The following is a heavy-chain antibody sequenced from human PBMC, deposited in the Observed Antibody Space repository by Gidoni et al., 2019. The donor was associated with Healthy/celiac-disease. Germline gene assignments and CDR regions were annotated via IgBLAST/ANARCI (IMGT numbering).Heavy chain of an antibody. D-gene: IGHD3-16*02. J-gene: IGHJ4*02. CDR3: ARVESYRAVDY. V-gene: IGHV4-34*01. Sequence: QVQLQQWGAGLLKPSETLSLTCAVYGGSFSGYYWSWIRQPPGKGLEWIGEINHSGSTNYNPSLKSRVTISVDTSKNQFSLKLSSVTAADTAVYYCARVESYRAVDYWGQGTLVTVSS. CDR2: INHSGST. CDR1: GGSFSGYY.